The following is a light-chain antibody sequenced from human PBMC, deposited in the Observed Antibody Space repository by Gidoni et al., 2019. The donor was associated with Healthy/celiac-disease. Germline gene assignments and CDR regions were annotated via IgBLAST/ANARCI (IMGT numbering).Light chain of an antibody. CDR2: GNS. CDR3: QSYDSSLSGYV. V-gene: IGLV1-40*01. Sequence: QSVLTQPPSVSQAPGPRVPISCTGSSSNIVAGYDVHWYQQLPGPAPKLLIYGNSDRPSGVPDRFSGSKSGTSASLAITGLQAGDEADYYCQSYDSSLSGYVFGGGTKLTVL. J-gene: IGLJ3*02. CDR1: SSNIVAGYD.